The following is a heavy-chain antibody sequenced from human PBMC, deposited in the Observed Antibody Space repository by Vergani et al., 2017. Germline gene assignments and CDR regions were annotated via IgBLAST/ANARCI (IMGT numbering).Heavy chain of an antibody. CDR1: GFTFNSYA. D-gene: IGHD2-2*01. CDR3: AKVYGSTSCPYGGGAFDV. V-gene: IGHV3-23*01. CDR2: INNNGGST. J-gene: IGHJ3*01. Sequence: QLLESGGGLIQPGGSLRLSCAASGFTFNSYAMTWVRQAPGKGLEWVSGINNNGGSTYYADSVKGRLTISRDNSKNKLYLQMTDLRAEDTATYYCAKVYGSTSCPYGGGAFDVWGHGTMVTVSS.